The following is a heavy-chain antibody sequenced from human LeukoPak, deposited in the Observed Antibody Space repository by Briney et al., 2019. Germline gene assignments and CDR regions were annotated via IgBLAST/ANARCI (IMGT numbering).Heavy chain of an antibody. Sequence: GGSLRLSCAASGFTFSNAWMSWVRQAPGKGLEWVGRIKSKTDGGTTDYAAPVKGRFTISRDDSKNTLYLQMNSLKTEDTAVYYCTTDAGIVGATFGTDHDAFDIWGQGTMVTVSS. D-gene: IGHD1-26*01. CDR2: IKSKTDGGTT. CDR1: GFTFSNAW. CDR3: TTDAGIVGATFGTDHDAFDI. J-gene: IGHJ3*02. V-gene: IGHV3-15*01.